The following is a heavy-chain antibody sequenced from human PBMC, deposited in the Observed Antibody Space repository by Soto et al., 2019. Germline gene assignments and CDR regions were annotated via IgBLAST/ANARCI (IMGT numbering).Heavy chain of an antibody. Sequence: QVQLVQSGAEVKKPGASVKVSCKASGSTFTTYYIHWVRQAPGQGLEWMGIINPSGGGTSYAQKFKGSVTRTRDTSTSTVYMELSSLRSEDTAVYYCARGRDDQQLVSLWFWGQGTLVTVSS. CDR2: INPSGGGT. CDR1: GSTFTTYY. D-gene: IGHD6-13*01. CDR3: ARGRDDQQLVSLWF. V-gene: IGHV1-46*03. J-gene: IGHJ4*02.